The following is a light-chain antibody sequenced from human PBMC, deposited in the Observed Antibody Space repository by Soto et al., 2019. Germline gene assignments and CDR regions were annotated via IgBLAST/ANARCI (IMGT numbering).Light chain of an antibody. CDR1: QSVSSN. Sequence: EIVMKQSPATLSVSPGERATLSCRASQSVSSNLAWYQQKPGQAPRLLIYGASNRATGIPARFSGSGSGPEFTLNISSLKSEDLAVYYCQQYNNWPRTFGQGTKVDI. CDR3: QQYNNWPRT. J-gene: IGKJ1*01. CDR2: GAS. V-gene: IGKV3-15*01.